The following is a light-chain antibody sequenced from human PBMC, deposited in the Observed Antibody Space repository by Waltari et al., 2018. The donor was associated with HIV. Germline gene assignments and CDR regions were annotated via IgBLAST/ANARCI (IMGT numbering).Light chain of an antibody. Sequence: ELDTTHSPATLYVSPGEGATLSSRASQSVSSNLAWYQQKPSQAPRRLIYGASTRATGIPARFSGSGSGTEFTLTISSLQSEDFAVYYCQQYNNWLRTFGQGTKVEIK. CDR2: GAS. J-gene: IGKJ1*01. V-gene: IGKV3-15*01. CDR3: QQYNNWLRT. CDR1: QSVSSN.